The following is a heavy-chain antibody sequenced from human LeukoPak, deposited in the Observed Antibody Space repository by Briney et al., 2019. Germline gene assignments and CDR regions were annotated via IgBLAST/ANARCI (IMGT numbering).Heavy chain of an antibody. V-gene: IGHV4-34*01. CDR3: ARILEEYCSSTSCSAYYYYYMDV. Sequence: SETLSLTCAVYGGSFSGYYWSWIRQPPGKGLEWIGEINHSGSTNYNPSLKSRVTISVDTSKNQFSLKLSSVTAADTAVYYCARILEEYCSSTSCSAYYYYYMDVWGKGTTVTVSS. J-gene: IGHJ6*03. D-gene: IGHD2-2*01. CDR1: GGSFSGYY. CDR2: INHSGST.